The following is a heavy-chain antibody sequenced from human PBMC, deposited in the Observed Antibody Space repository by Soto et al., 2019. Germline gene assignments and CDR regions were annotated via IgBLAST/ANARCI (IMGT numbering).Heavy chain of an antibody. D-gene: IGHD3-9*01. CDR1: GFSFSNYA. CDR2: VNGRSTNT. V-gene: IGHV3-23*01. CDR3: AKVSYDIVTGYYDY. Sequence: GGSLRLSCAASGFSFSNYAMTWVRQAPGQGLEWVASVNGRSTNTYYADSVRGRFSISRGNSKNMLYLQMNSLRAEDTAIYYCAKVSYDIVTGYYDYWGQG. J-gene: IGHJ4*02.